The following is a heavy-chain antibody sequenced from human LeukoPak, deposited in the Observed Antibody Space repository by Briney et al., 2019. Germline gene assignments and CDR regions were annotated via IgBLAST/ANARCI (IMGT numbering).Heavy chain of an antibody. D-gene: IGHD3-3*01. J-gene: IGHJ5*02. CDR2: INHSGST. CDR3: AREPYDFWSGYSSNWFDP. CDR1: GGSFSGYY. V-gene: IGHV4-34*01. Sequence: PSETLSLTCAVYGGSFSGYYWSWIRQPPGKGLEWIGEINHSGSTNYNPSLKSRVTISVDTSKNQFSLKLSSVTAADTAVYYCAREPYDFWSGYSSNWFDPWGQGTLVTVSS.